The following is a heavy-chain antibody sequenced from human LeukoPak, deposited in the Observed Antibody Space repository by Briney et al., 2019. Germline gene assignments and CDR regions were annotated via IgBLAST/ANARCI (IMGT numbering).Heavy chain of an antibody. D-gene: IGHD1-1*01. Sequence: SETLSLTCTVSGGSISSYYWSWIRQPPGKGLEWIGYIYYTGSTNYNPSLKSRVTISVDTSKNQFSLKLSSVTAADTAVYYCARLTRRSGNYFENWGQGTLVTVSS. CDR2: IYYTGST. CDR3: ARLTRRSGNYFEN. CDR1: GGSISSYY. J-gene: IGHJ4*02. V-gene: IGHV4-59*01.